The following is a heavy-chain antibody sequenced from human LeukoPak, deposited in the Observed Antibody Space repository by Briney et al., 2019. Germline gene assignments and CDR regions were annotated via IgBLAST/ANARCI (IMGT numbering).Heavy chain of an antibody. Sequence: GGSLRLSCAASEFTFSTYWMSWVRQAPGKGLEWVSAISGSGGSTYYADSVKGRFTISRDNSKNTLYLQMNSLRAEDTAVYYCAKDLYKICGFWSSTSCYYYDSSGYSFFDYWGQGTLVTVSS. V-gene: IGHV3-23*01. CDR2: ISGSGGST. CDR1: EFTFSTYW. J-gene: IGHJ4*02. CDR3: AKDLYKICGFWSSTSCYYYDSSGYSFFDY. D-gene: IGHD3-22*01.